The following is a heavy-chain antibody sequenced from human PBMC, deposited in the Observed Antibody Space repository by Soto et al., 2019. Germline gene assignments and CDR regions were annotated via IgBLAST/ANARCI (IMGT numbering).Heavy chain of an antibody. CDR1: GYTFTSYA. V-gene: IGHV1-3*01. Sequence: ASVKVSCKASGYTFTSYAMHWVRQAPGQRLEWMGWINAGNGNTKYSQKFQGRVTITRDTSASTAYMELSSLGSEDTAVYYCAREREAVAGTASFDYWGQGTLVTVSS. D-gene: IGHD6-19*01. J-gene: IGHJ4*02. CDR2: INAGNGNT. CDR3: AREREAVAGTASFDY.